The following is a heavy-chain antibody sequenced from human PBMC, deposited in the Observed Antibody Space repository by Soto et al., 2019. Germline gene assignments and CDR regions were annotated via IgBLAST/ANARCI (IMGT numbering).Heavy chain of an antibody. J-gene: IGHJ4*02. CDR1: GGSISSGGYY. D-gene: IGHD3-22*01. CDR2: IYYSGST. V-gene: IGHV4-31*03. Sequence: SETLSLTCTVSGGSISSGGYYWSWIRQHPGKGLEWIGYIYYSGSTYYNPSLKSRVTISVDTSKNQFSLKLSSVTAADTAVYYCARGGYYDSSGYSGKADFDYWGQGTLVTVSS. CDR3: ARGGYYDSSGYSGKADFDY.